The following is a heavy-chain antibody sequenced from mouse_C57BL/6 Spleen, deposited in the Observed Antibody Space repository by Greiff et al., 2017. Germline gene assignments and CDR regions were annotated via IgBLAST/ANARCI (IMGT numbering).Heavy chain of an antibody. V-gene: IGHV1-82*01. D-gene: IGHD4-1*01. CDR3: ARSRTGTWFAY. CDR2: IYPGDGDT. Sequence: QVQLKESGPELVKPGASVKISCKASGYAFSSSWMNWVKQRPGKGLEWIGRIYPGDGDTNYNGKFKGKATLTADKSSSTAYMQLSSLTSEDSAVYFCARSRTGTWFAYWGQGTLVTVSA. CDR1: GYAFSSSW. J-gene: IGHJ3*01.